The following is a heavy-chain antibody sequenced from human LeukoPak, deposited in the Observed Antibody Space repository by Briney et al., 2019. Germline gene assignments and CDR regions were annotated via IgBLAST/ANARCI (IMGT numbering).Heavy chain of an antibody. J-gene: IGHJ6*03. Sequence: ASVKVSCKASGYTFTSHGITWVRQAPGQGLEWLGWISAYNGQTNYAQKFQDRVTMTTDTSTRTAYMDLRSLRSDDTAVYYCARVGGDPLVVGRYRYYMDVWGKGTTVTVSS. D-gene: IGHD2-2*01. CDR2: ISAYNGQT. CDR1: GYTFTSHG. V-gene: IGHV1-18*01. CDR3: ARVGGDPLVVGRYRYYMDV.